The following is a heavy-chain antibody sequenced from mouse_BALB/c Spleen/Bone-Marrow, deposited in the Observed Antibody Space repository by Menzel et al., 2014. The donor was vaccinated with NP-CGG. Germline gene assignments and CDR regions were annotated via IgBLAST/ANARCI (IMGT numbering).Heavy chain of an antibody. CDR3: TRDGSPFAY. D-gene: IGHD2-3*01. V-gene: IGHV1-69*02. Sequence: VQVVESGAELVRPGASVKLSCKASGYTFXSYWINWVKQRPGQGLEWIGNIYPSDSYTNYNQKFKDKATLTVDKSSSTAYMQLSSPTSEDSAVYYCTRDGSPFAYWGQGTLVTVSA. CDR2: IYPSDSYT. CDR1: GYTFXSYW. J-gene: IGHJ3*01.